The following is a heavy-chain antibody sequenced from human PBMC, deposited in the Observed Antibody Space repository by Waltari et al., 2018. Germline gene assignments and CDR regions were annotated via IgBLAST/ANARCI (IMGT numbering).Heavy chain of an antibody. Sequence: QVQLQESGPGLVKPSETLSLTCPVPGGSISSYYWSWLRQPPGKGLDWIGYIYYSGSTNYNPSLKSRVTISVDTSKNQFSLKLSSVTAADTAVYYCARAGRSSGWYSRQAGFDYWGQGTLVTVSS. CDR2: IYYSGST. D-gene: IGHD6-19*01. V-gene: IGHV4-59*01. CDR3: ARAGRSSGWYSRQAGFDY. J-gene: IGHJ4*02. CDR1: GGSISSYY.